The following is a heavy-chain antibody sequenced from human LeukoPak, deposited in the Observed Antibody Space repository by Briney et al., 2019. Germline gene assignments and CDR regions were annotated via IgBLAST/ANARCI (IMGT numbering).Heavy chain of an antibody. CDR1: GGSITSYY. CDR3: ARRDYALDY. J-gene: IGHJ4*02. D-gene: IGHD4-17*01. V-gene: IGHV4-59*08. CDR2: IYYSGST. Sequence: SETLSLTCTVSGGSITSYYWSWIRQPPGKGLECIGYIYYSGSTYYNPSLKSRVTISVDTSKNQFSLKLSSVTAADTAVYYCARRDYALDYWGQGTLVTVSS.